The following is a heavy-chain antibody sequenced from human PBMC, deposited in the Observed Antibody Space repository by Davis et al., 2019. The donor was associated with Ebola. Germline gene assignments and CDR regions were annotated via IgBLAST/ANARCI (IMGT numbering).Heavy chain of an antibody. J-gene: IGHJ4*02. V-gene: IGHV3-7*03. CDR2: IKQDGSEK. CDR3: ALRRGHDYVWGSYQF. CDR1: GFTFSSYW. Sequence: GESLKISCAASGFTFSSYWMSWVRQAPGKGLEWVANIKQDGSEKYYVDSVKGRFTISRDNAKNSLYLQMNSLRAEDTALYYCALRRGHDYVWGSYQFWGQGTLVTVSS. D-gene: IGHD3-16*02.